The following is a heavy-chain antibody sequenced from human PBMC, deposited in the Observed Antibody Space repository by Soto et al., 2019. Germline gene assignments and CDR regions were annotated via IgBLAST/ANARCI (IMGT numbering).Heavy chain of an antibody. CDR1: GGFISSGDSS. V-gene: IGHV4-30-2*01. D-gene: IGHD2-2*01. Sequence: QVQLQESGSGLVRPSQTLSLTCAVSGGFISSGDSSWSWIRQPPGRGLEWIGHIYHGGTTFYNPSLKSRVAISEDRSKNQFSLNLSSVTAADTAVYYCARGRTGLICSRNKCPANWFDPWGQGTLVTVSS. CDR3: ARGRTGLICSRNKCPANWFDP. J-gene: IGHJ5*02. CDR2: IYHGGTT.